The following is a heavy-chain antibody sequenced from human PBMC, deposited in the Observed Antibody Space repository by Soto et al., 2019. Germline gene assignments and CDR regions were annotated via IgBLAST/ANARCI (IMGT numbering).Heavy chain of an antibody. Sequence: PGGSLRLSCAASGFTFSSYAMSWVRQAPGKGLEWVSAISGSGGSTYYADSVKGRFTISRDNSKNTLYLQMNSLRAEDTAVYYCAKDHYYDSSGYYWSYWGQGTLVTVSS. D-gene: IGHD3-22*01. CDR1: GFTFSSYA. CDR3: AKDHYYDSSGYYWSY. V-gene: IGHV3-23*01. J-gene: IGHJ4*02. CDR2: ISGSGGST.